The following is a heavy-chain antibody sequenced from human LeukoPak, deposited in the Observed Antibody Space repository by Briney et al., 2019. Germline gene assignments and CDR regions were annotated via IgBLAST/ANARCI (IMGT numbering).Heavy chain of an antibody. CDR2: LYYSGNT. Sequence: SETLSLTCTVSLGSISSSAFYWGWIRQPPGKGLEWIGSLYYSGNTYYNPSLKSRVTISVDTSKNQFSLNLTSVTAADTAVYYCARHLNYYYYMDVWGTGTTVTVSS. J-gene: IGHJ6*03. CDR3: ARHLNYYYYMDV. V-gene: IGHV4-39*01. CDR1: LGSISSSAFY.